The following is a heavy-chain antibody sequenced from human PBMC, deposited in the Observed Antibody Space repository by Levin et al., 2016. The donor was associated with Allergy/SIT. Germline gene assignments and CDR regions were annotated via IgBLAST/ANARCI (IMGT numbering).Heavy chain of an antibody. CDR3: ARGSGSSYYAYYYGIDV. J-gene: IGHJ6*02. V-gene: IGHV4-59*01. Sequence: SETLSLTCTVSGGSISTYYWSWIRQPPGKGLEWIGYIYYSGRTNYNPSLKSRVTISVDTSKNQFSLNLTSVTAADTAVYFCARGSGSSYYAYYYGIDVWGQGTTVTVSS. D-gene: IGHD1-26*01. CDR2: IYYSGRT. CDR1: GGSISTYY.